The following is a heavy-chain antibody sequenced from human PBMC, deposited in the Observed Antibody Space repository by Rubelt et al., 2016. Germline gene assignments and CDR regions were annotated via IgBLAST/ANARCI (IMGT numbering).Heavy chain of an antibody. D-gene: IGHD6-6*01. CDR1: GGSISSSSYY. V-gene: IGHV4-39*07. J-gene: IGHJ4*02. Sequence: QLQLQESGPGLVKPSETLSLTCTVSGGSISSSSYYWGWIRQPPGKGLEWIGSIYYSGITYYNPSLKSRVTISVDTSKNQFSLQLNSGTPEDTAVYYCARDLVWVGYFDYWGQGTLVTVSS. CDR3: ARDLVWVGYFDY. CDR2: IYYSGIT.